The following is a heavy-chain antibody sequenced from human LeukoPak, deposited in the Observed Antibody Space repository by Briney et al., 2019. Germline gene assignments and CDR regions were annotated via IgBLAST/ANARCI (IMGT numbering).Heavy chain of an antibody. CDR2: IYTSGST. J-gene: IGHJ4*02. CDR3: AREVTTLLWFGELLNSHFDY. V-gene: IGHV4-39*07. D-gene: IGHD3-10*01. Sequence: SETLSLTCTVSGGSTSSSSYYWGRIRQPPGKGLEWIGRIYTSGSTNYNPSLESRVTMSVDTSKNQFSLKLSSVTAADTAVYYCAREVTTLLWFGELLNSHFDYWGQGTLVTVSS. CDR1: GGSTSSSSYY.